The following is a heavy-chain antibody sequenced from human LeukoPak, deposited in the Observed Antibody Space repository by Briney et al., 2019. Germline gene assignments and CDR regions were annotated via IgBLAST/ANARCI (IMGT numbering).Heavy chain of an antibody. CDR1: GFTFSSYA. CDR3: ASAYCSGGSCYYYYYMDV. CDR2: ISYDGSNK. J-gene: IGHJ6*03. D-gene: IGHD2-15*01. Sequence: PGGSLRLSCAASGFTFSSYAMHWVRQAPGKGLEWVAVISYDGSNKYYADSVKGRFTISRDNSKNTLYLQMNSLRAEDTAVYYCASAYCSGGSCYYYYYMDVWGKGTTVTVSS. V-gene: IGHV3-30*04.